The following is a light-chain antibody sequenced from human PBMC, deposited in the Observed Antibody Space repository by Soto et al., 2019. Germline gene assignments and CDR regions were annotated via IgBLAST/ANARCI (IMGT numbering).Light chain of an antibody. V-gene: IGKV3-20*01. CDR3: QQYGSSPYA. Sequence: EIVLTQSPGTLSLSPGERATLSCRASQSISTSYLDWYQQKPGQPPRLLIYGASSRATGIPDRFSGRGSGTAFALTISRREPEDFALYYCQQYGSSPYAFGQWTNLEIK. CDR2: GAS. CDR1: QSISTSY. J-gene: IGKJ2*01.